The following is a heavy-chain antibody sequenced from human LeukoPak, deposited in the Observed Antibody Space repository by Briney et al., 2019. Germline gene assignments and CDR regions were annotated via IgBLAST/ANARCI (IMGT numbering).Heavy chain of an antibody. J-gene: IGHJ6*03. V-gene: IGHV3-48*03. CDR1: GFTFSSYA. Sequence: GGSLRLSCAASGFTFSSYAMSWVRQAPGKGLEWVSYISSSGSTIYYADSVKGRFTISRDNAKNSLYLQMNSLRAEDTAVYYCARSRHTNYYYYMDVWGKGTTVTISS. CDR3: ARSRHTNYYYYMDV. CDR2: ISSSGSTI.